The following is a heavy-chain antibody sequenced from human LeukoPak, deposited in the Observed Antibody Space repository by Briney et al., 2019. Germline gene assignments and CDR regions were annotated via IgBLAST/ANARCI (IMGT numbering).Heavy chain of an antibody. CDR3: ARLTSATYYSFDY. D-gene: IGHD1-26*01. Sequence: SETLSLTCTVSGGSISSSSYYWGWIRQPPGKGLEWIGSIYYSGSTYYNPSLKSRVTISVDTSKNQFSLKLSSVTAADTAVYYCARLTSATYYSFDYWGQGTLVTVSS. CDR1: GGSISSSSYY. V-gene: IGHV4-39*01. CDR2: IYYSGST. J-gene: IGHJ4*02.